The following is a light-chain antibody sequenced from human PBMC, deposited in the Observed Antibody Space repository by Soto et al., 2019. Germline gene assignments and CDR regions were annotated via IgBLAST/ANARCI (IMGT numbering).Light chain of an antibody. CDR3: QSSYTGFPV. CDR1: SGHSDYA. V-gene: IGLV4-69*01. CDR2: INNDGSH. Sequence: QSVLTQSPSASASLGASVKLTCTLSSGHSDYAIAWHQQQPEKGPRYLMRINNDGSHTKGDGIPDRFSGSRSGAERHLIISSLQSEDEADYYCQSSYTGFPVFGGGTKLTVL. J-gene: IGLJ2*01.